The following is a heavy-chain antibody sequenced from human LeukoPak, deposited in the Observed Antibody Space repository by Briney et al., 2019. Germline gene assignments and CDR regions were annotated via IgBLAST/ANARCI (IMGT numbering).Heavy chain of an antibody. CDR3: ARGFPIFGVALNWFDP. J-gene: IGHJ5*02. D-gene: IGHD3-3*01. Sequence: PSETLSLTCAVYGGSFSGYYWSWIRQPPGKGLEWIGEINHSGGTNYNPSLKSRVTISVDTPKNQFSLKLSSVTAADTAVYYCARGFPIFGVALNWFDPWGQGTLVTVSS. V-gene: IGHV4-34*01. CDR2: INHSGGT. CDR1: GGSFSGYY.